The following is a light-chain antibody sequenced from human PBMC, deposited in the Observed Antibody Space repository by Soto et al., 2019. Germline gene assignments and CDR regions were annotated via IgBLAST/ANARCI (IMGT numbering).Light chain of an antibody. CDR1: QTISSY. Sequence: DIQMTQSPSSLSASVGDRVTITCRASQTISSYLNWYQQKPGKAPKLLIYTASTLQSGVPSRFSGSGSGTDFTLTISSLQSEDFATYYCQQANSFPLTFGGGTKVDIK. CDR3: QQANSFPLT. J-gene: IGKJ4*01. CDR2: TAS. V-gene: IGKV1-39*01.